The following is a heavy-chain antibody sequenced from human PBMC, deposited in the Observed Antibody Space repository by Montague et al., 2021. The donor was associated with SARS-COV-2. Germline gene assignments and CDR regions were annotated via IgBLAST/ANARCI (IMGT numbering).Heavy chain of an antibody. CDR1: GGSISSPYYY. J-gene: IGHJ4*02. CDR2: ISYTGRT. V-gene: IGHV4-39*01. CDR3: ARQLASYCTTNKCYPYYFDG. D-gene: IGHD2-8*01. Sequence: SETLSLTCTVSGGSISSPYYYWGRIRQSPGMGLDWIGSISYTGRTYHNPSLRSRVSVFMDTSKNHFSLSLSSVTVADTAFYFCARQLASYCTTNKCYPYYFDGWGQGALVTVSS.